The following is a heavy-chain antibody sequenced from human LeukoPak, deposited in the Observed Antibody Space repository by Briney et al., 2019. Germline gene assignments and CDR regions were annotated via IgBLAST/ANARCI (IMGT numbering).Heavy chain of an antibody. J-gene: IGHJ4*02. D-gene: IGHD5-18*01. CDR1: GFTFSTFA. V-gene: IGHV3-23*01. Sequence: PGGSLRLSCAASGFTFSTFAMIWVRQPPGKGLEWVSSIFPSGGEIHYADSVRGRLTISRDNSKSTLSLQMNSLRAEDTAIYYCATYRQALLPFESWGQGTLVTVSS. CDR3: ATYRQALLPFES. CDR2: IFPSGGEI.